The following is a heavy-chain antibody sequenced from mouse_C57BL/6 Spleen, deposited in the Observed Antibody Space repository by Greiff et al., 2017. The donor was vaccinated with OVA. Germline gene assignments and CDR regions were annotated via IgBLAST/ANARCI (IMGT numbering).Heavy chain of an antibody. CDR2: IYPGDGDT. CDR3: ARELNTWFAY. CDR1: GYAFSSSW. V-gene: IGHV1-82*01. J-gene: IGHJ3*01. Sequence: VQLQESGPELVKPGASVKISCKASGYAFSSSWMNWVKQRPGKGLEWIGRIYPGDGDTNYNGKFKGKATLTADKSSSTAYMQLSSLTSEDSAVYFCARELNTWFAYWGQGTLVTVSA.